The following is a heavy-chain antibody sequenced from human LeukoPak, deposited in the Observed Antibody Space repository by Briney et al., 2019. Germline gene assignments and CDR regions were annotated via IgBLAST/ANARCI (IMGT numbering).Heavy chain of an antibody. D-gene: IGHD6-19*01. CDR1: GFTFDDYG. J-gene: IGHJ4*02. CDR2: INWNGGST. Sequence: PGGSLRLSCAASGFTFDDYGMSWVRQAPGKGLEWVSGINWNGGSTGYADSVKGRFTISRDNAKNSLYLQMNSLRAEDTALYYCARDNPSVAGAAASDYWGQGTLVTVSS. CDR3: ARDNPSVAGAAASDY. V-gene: IGHV3-20*04.